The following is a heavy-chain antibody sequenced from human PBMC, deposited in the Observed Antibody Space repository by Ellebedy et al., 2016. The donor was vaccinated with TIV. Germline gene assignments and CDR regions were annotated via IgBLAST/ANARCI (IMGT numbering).Heavy chain of an antibody. V-gene: IGHV3-66*04. Sequence: PGGSLRLSCAASGFTVSSNYMSWVRQAPGKGLEWVSVIYSGGSTYYADSVKGRFSISRDNSKNTLFLQINSLRADDTAVYYCAKQSVVGPSSCFDYWGQGALVTVSS. CDR3: AKQSVVGPSSCFDY. CDR1: GFTVSSNY. CDR2: IYSGGST. D-gene: IGHD6-19*01. J-gene: IGHJ4*02.